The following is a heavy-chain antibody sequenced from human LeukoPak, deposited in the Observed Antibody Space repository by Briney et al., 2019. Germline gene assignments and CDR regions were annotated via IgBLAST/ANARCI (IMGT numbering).Heavy chain of an antibody. J-gene: IGHJ4*02. CDR2: IWYDGSDK. CDR3: ARDIAARRLDY. CDR1: GFTFRNHG. Sequence: GGSPRLSCAASGFTFRNHGMHWVRQAPGKGLEWVAVIWYDGSDKYYADSVKGRFTISRDNSKNTLDLLMNSLRAEDTAVYYCARDIAARRLDYWGQGTLVTVSS. D-gene: IGHD6-13*01. V-gene: IGHV3-33*01.